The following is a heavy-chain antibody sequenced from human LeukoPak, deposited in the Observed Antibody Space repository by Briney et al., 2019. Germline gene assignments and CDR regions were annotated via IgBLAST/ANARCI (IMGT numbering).Heavy chain of an antibody. D-gene: IGHD5-18*01. CDR2: ISSSSSYI. CDR1: GFTFSSYS. J-gene: IGHJ4*02. CDR3: AKDPAPVDTAMASGPYFDY. Sequence: GGSLRLSCAASGFTFSSYSMNWVRQAPGKGLEWVSSISSSSSYIYYADSVKGRFTISRDNAKNSLYLQMNSLRAEDTAVYYCAKDPAPVDTAMASGPYFDYWGQGTLVTVSS. V-gene: IGHV3-21*01.